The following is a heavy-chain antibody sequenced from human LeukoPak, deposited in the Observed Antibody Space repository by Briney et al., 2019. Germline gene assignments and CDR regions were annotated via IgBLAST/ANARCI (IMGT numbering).Heavy chain of an antibody. CDR1: GFTFSSYG. D-gene: IGHD2/OR15-2a*01. V-gene: IGHV3-33*01. CDR2: IWYDGSNK. CDR3: AREGPRGNSQFDY. Sequence: GGSLRLSCAASGFTFSSYGMHWVRQAPGKGLEWVALIWYDGSNKYYTDSVKGRLTISRDNSKNTLYLQMNSLRAEDTAVYYCAREGPRGNSQFDYWGQGTLVTVST. J-gene: IGHJ4*02.